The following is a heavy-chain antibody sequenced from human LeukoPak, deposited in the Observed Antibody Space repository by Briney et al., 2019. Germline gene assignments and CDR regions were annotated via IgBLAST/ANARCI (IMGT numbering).Heavy chain of an antibody. CDR3: ARGITMIGKQRDY. CDR2: INPNSGGT. D-gene: IGHD3-22*01. J-gene: IGHJ4*02. CDR1: GYTFTGYY. Sequence: GASVKVSCKASGYTFTGYYMHWVRQAPGQGLEWMGWINPNSGGTNYAQKFQGRVTMTRDTSISTAYMELSRLRSDDTAVYYCARGITMIGKQRDYWGQGTLVTVSS. V-gene: IGHV1-2*02.